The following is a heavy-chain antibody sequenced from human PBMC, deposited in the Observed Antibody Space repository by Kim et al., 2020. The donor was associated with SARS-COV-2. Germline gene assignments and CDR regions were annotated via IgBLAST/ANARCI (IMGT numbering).Heavy chain of an antibody. CDR2: TYYRSKWSN. J-gene: IGHJ5*02. CDR3: SRDQAGP. CDR1: GDSVSSKSVA. D-gene: IGHD6-25*01. V-gene: IGHV6-1*01. Sequence: SQTLSLTCAIPGDSVSSKSVAWSWIRQSPSRGREWLGRTYYRSKWSNDYAVSVKGRITISPDTSKNQFSLQLNSVSPEDTAVYYCSRDQAGPWGQGTLVT.